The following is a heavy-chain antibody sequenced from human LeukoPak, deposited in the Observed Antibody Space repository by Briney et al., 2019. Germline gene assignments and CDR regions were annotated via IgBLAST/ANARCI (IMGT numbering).Heavy chain of an antibody. Sequence: PGGSLRLSCAASGCTFSSYAMSWVRQAPGKGLEWVSAISGSGGSTYYADSVKGRFTISRDNSKNTLYLQMNSLRAEDTAVYYCAKSAKKGIAVAYDAFDIWGQGTMVTVSS. CDR2: ISGSGGST. CDR3: AKSAKKGIAVAYDAFDI. D-gene: IGHD6-19*01. V-gene: IGHV3-23*01. J-gene: IGHJ3*02. CDR1: GCTFSSYA.